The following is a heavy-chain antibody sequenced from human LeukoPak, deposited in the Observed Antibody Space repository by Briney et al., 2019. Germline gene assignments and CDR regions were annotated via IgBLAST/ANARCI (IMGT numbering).Heavy chain of an antibody. V-gene: IGHV1-8*01. J-gene: IGHJ5*02. CDR3: AKTSGYRSGPNWFDP. D-gene: IGHD6-19*01. CDR2: MNPNSGNT. Sequence: GASVKVSCKASGYSFTSYDINWVRQATGQGLEWMGWMNPNSGNTGYTQKFQGRVTMTRDTSISTAYMELSSLTSEDTAVYYCAKTSGYRSGPNWFDPWGQGTLVTISP. CDR1: GYSFTSYD.